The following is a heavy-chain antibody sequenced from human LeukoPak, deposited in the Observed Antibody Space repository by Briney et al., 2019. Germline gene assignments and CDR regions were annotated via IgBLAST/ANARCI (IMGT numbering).Heavy chain of an antibody. J-gene: IGHJ3*02. Sequence: ASVKVSCRASGYSFTGYSMNWLRQAPGQGLEWLGWINTQTGKSTYAQGFTGRFVFSVDSSVSTAYLQISSLKTEDTAIYYCAREILRLDIWGQGTMDTVSS. V-gene: IGHV7-4-1*02. CDR2: INTQTGKS. CDR3: AREILRLDI. D-gene: IGHD2-15*01. CDR1: GYSFTGYS.